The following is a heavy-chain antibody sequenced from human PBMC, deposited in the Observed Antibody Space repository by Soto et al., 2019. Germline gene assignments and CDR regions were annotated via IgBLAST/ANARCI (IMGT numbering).Heavy chain of an antibody. CDR3: ARDPYGITGTNWFDP. CDR2: ISYDGSNK. CDR1: GFTFSSYA. D-gene: IGHD1-7*01. V-gene: IGHV3-30*04. J-gene: IGHJ5*02. Sequence: GGSLRLSCAASGFTFSSYAMHWVRQAPGKGLEWVAVISYDGSNKYYADSVKGRFTISRDNSKNTLYLQMNSLRAEDTAVYYCARDPYGITGTNWFDPWGQGTLVTVSS.